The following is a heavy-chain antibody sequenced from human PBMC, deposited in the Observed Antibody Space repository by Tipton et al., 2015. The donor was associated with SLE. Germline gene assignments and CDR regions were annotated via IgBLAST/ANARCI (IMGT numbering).Heavy chain of an antibody. CDR1: GFTFSNFG. CDR3: ARELTDTYSKGWYFDL. J-gene: IGHJ2*01. D-gene: IGHD1-26*01. CDR2: IRYDGNNR. Sequence: SLRLSCAASGFTFSNFGMHWVRQTPGKGLEWVAFIRYDGNNRYYADSVKGRFTISGENAKNSLYLQMNSLRVGDTAVYYCARELTDTYSKGWYFDLWGRGTLVTVSS. V-gene: IGHV3-30*02.